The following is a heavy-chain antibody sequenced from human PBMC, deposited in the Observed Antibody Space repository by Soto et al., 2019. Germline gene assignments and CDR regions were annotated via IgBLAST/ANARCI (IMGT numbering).Heavy chain of an antibody. J-gene: IGHJ4*02. CDR2: IRGSGGDT. D-gene: IGHD3-22*01. V-gene: IGHV3-23*01. CDR1: GFTCSFCA. CDR3: ATGHSDSYYSFDY. Sequence: EVQLLESGGGLVQPGGSLRLSCAASGFTCSFCAMNWVRQAPGKGLEWVSSIRGSGGDTYYADSVKGRFTISRDYSKNTLHLQMNSLRVEDTAVYYCATGHSDSYYSFDYWGQGTLVTVSS.